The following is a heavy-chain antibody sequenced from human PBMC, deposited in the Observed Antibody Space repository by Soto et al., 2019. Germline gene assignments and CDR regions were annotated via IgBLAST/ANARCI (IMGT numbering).Heavy chain of an antibody. CDR2: ISGSGGST. CDR1: GFTFSSYA. J-gene: IGHJ4*02. D-gene: IGHD6-19*01. Sequence: LRLSCAASGFTFSSYAMSWVRQAPGKGLEWVSAISGSGGSTYYADSVKGRFTISRDNSKNTLYLQMNSLGAEDTAVYYCAKEKYSSGWSLFDYWGQGTLVTVSS. CDR3: AKEKYSSGWSLFDY. V-gene: IGHV3-23*01.